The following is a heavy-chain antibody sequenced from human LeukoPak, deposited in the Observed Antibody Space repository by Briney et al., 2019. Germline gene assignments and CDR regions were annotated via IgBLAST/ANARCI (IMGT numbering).Heavy chain of an antibody. D-gene: IGHD3-10*01. CDR3: AKVRSRYYGSGSEFDY. V-gene: IGHV3-23*01. J-gene: IGHJ4*02. CDR1: GFTFSRFA. Sequence: PGGSLRLSCAASGFTFSRFAMSWVRQALGKGLEWVSAISGSGGSTYYADSVKGRFTISRDNSKNTLYLQMNSLRAEDTAVYYCAKVRSRYYGSGSEFDYWGQGTLVTVSS. CDR2: ISGSGGST.